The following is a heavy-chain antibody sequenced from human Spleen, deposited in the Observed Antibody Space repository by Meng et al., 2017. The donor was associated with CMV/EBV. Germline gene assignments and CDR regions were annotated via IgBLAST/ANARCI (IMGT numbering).Heavy chain of an antibody. Sequence: SGFTFSSYSMNWVRQAPGKGLEWVSSISSSSSYIYYADSVKGRFTISRDNAKNSLYLQMNSLRAEDTAVYYCARSATSIAVAGGDYWGQGTLVTVSS. CDR3: ARSATSIAVAGGDY. V-gene: IGHV3-21*01. J-gene: IGHJ4*02. CDR1: GFTFSSYS. CDR2: ISSSSSYI. D-gene: IGHD6-19*01.